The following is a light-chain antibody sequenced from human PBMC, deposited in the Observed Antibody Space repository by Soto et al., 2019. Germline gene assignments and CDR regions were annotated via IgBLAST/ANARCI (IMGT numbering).Light chain of an antibody. V-gene: IGKV3-15*01. Sequence: VLTHRRGTQPLNPGERATLSCRASQSVSSSYLAWYQQRPGQAPRLLMSGASTRATGIPARFSGSGSGTEFTLTISSLQSEDFAVYYCQQYSQWPLTFGGGTKVDI. J-gene: IGKJ4*01. CDR3: QQYSQWPLT. CDR1: QSVSSSY. CDR2: GAS.